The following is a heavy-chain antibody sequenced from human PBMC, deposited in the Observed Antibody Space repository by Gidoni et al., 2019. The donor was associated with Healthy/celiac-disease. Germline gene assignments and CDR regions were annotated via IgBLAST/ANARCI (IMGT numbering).Heavy chain of an antibody. D-gene: IGHD1-7*01. J-gene: IGHJ4*02. CDR2: ISYDGSNK. CDR1: GFPFSSYA. Sequence: QVQLVESGGGVVQPGRSLRLSCAASGFPFSSYAMHWVRPAPGKGLEWVAVISYDGSNKYYADSVKGRFTISRDNSKNTLYLQMNSLRAEDTAVYYCAREGRSWLELLDYWGQGTLVTVSS. CDR3: AREGRSWLELLDY. V-gene: IGHV3-30-3*01.